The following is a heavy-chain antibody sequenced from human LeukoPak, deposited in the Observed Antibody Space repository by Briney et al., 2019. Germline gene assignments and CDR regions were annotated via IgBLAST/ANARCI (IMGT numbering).Heavy chain of an antibody. CDR3: ASHGYYYDSSGYYPPCY. CDR1: GYSFTTYA. J-gene: IGHJ4*02. CDR2: ISGESGNT. D-gene: IGHD3-22*01. Sequence: ASVKVSCKTSGYSFTTYALSWVRQAPGQGLEWMGWISGESGNTKYVQKFQGRITMTTDTSTSTAYMELSSLRSEDTAVYYCASHGYYYDSSGYYPPCYWGQGTLVTVSS. V-gene: IGHV1-18*01.